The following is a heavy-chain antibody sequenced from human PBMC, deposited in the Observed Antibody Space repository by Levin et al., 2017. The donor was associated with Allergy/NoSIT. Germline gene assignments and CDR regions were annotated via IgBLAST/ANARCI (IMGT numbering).Heavy chain of an antibody. V-gene: IGHV3-30*04. CDR2: ISYDGSNK. Sequence: GGSLRLSCAASGFTFSSYAMHWVRQAPGKGLEWVAVISYDGSNKYYADSVKGRFTISRDNSKNTLYLQMNSLRAEDTAVFYCARGLKEGAWYYFDYWGQGTLVTVSS. D-gene: IGHD1-26*01. CDR3: ARGLKEGAWYYFDY. CDR1: GFTFSSYA. J-gene: IGHJ4*02.